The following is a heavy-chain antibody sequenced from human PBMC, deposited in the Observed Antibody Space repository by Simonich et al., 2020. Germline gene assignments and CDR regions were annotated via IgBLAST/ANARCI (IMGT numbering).Heavy chain of an antibody. V-gene: IGHV3-53*01. CDR3: ARWTATGYYFDY. CDR1: GFTVSSNY. CDR2: IYSGGST. Sequence: EVQLVESGGGLIQPGGSLRLSCAASGFTVSSNYMSWGRQAPGKGVEWVSVIYSGGSTYYADSVKGRFTISRDNSKNTLYLQINSLRAEDTAVYYCARWTATGYYFDYWGQGTLVTVSS. J-gene: IGHJ4*02. D-gene: IGHD1-1*01.